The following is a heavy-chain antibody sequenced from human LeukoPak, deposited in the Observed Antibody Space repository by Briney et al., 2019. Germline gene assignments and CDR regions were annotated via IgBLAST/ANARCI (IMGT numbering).Heavy chain of an antibody. CDR2: ISGSGGST. Sequence: PGGSLRLSCAASGFTFSSYAMSWVRQAPGKGREWVSAISGSGGSTYYADSVKGRFTISRDNSKNTLYLQMNSLRAEDTAVYYCAKVPKYYYGSGLDYWGQGTLVTVSS. CDR3: AKVPKYYYGSGLDY. CDR1: GFTFSSYA. D-gene: IGHD3-10*01. V-gene: IGHV3-23*01. J-gene: IGHJ4*02.